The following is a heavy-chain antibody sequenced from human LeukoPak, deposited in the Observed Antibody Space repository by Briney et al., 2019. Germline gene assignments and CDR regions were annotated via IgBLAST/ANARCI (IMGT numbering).Heavy chain of an antibody. CDR2: ISGSGGST. Sequence: SGGSLRLSCAASGFTFSSYAMSWVRQAPGKGLEWVSAISGSGGSTYYADSVKGRFTISRDNSKNTLYLQMNSLRAEDTAVYYCAKGSYCGGDCTTHYPKYYFDYWGQGTLVTVSS. CDR1: GFTFSSYA. CDR3: AKGSYCGGDCTTHYPKYYFDY. V-gene: IGHV3-23*01. D-gene: IGHD2-21*02. J-gene: IGHJ4*02.